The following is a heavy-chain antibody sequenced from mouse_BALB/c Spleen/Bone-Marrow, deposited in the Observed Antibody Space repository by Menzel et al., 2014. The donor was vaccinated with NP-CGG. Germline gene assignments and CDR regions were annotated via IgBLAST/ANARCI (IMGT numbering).Heavy chain of an antibody. V-gene: IGHV1-7*01. CDR1: GYTFTSSW. CDR3: AREGKLGRDYFDY. CDR2: INPSTAYA. J-gene: IGHJ2*01. D-gene: IGHD4-1*01. Sequence: QVQLQQSGAELAKPGASVKMSCKASGYTFTSSWMHWIQQRPGQGLEWIGYINPSTAYAEYNQKFKDKATLTADKSSSTAYMQLSSLTSEDCAVYYCAREGKLGRDYFDYWGQGTTLTVSS.